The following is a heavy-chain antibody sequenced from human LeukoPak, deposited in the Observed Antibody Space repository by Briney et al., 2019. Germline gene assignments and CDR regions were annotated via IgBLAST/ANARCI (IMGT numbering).Heavy chain of an antibody. J-gene: IGHJ4*02. CDR1: GGSISSYY. Sequence: SETLSLTCTVPGGSISSYYWSWIRQPPGKGLEWIGYIYTSGSTNYNPSLKSRVTISVDTSKNQFSLKLSSVTAADTAVYYCARRMWGTFDYWGQGTLVTVSS. V-gene: IGHV4-4*09. CDR3: ARRMWGTFDY. D-gene: IGHD1-1*01. CDR2: IYTSGST.